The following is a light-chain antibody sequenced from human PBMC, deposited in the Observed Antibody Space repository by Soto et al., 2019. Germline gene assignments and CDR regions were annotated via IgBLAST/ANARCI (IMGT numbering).Light chain of an antibody. CDR1: QSVSSN. Sequence: EIVITQSPCTLSVSPGERVTFSCRASQSVSSNLAWYQQKPGQTPRLLIYGASTRATGIPDRFSGSGSGTEFTLTISSLQSEDFADYYCQQYQNWPRITFAQGTRLEI. CDR3: QQYQNWPRIT. CDR2: GAS. J-gene: IGKJ5*01. V-gene: IGKV3-15*01.